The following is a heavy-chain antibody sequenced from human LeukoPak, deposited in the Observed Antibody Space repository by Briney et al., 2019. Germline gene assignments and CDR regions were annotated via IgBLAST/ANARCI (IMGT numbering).Heavy chain of an antibody. CDR2: ITRDGGGT. V-gene: IGHV3-43*02. CDR3: AKDKYYGTGTYRELDY. D-gene: IGHD3-10*01. Sequence: GGSLRLSCAASGFTFDDYAMHWVRQAPGKGLQWVSLITRDGGGTYHADSVKGRFTISRDNSKNSLYLQMNSLKTEDTALYFCAKDKYYGTGTYRELDYWGQGTLVTASS. CDR1: GFTFDDYA. J-gene: IGHJ4*02.